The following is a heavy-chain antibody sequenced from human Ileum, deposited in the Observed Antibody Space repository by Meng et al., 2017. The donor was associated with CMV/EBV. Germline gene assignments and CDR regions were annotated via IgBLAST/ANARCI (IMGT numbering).Heavy chain of an antibody. CDR3: ARDRRQWVVKYYFDY. CDR2: ISYDGSNE. V-gene: IGHV3-30-3*01. J-gene: IGHJ4*02. Sequence: PGFTFSSYAMPWVRQAPGKGLEWVAVISYDGSNEYYADSVKGRFTISRDSSKNTLYLQMNSLRAEDTAVYYCARDRRQWVVKYYFDYWGQGTLVTVSS. CDR1: GFTFSSYA. D-gene: IGHD6-19*01.